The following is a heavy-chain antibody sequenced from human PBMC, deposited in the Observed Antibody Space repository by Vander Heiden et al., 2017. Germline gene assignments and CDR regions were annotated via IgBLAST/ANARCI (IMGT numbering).Heavy chain of an antibody. Sequence: VRLMESGGGRVKPGGSLRLPCAASGFPFRSYSRNWVRQAPGKGLEWVSFISGTSSYIYYADSVKGRFTISRDNGKNSLYLQMSSLRAEDTAVYYCARGSYGDYIFDYWGQGTLVTVSS. D-gene: IGHD4-17*01. CDR2: ISGTSSYI. CDR3: ARGSYGDYIFDY. V-gene: IGHV3-21*01. CDR1: GFPFRSYS. J-gene: IGHJ4*02.